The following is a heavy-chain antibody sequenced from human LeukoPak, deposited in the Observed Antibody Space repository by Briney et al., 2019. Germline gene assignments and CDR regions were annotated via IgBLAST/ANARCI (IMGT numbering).Heavy chain of an antibody. J-gene: IGHJ4*02. D-gene: IGHD3-3*01. CDR1: GYTFTGYY. V-gene: IGHV1-2*02. CDR3: ARTTLRFLEWLPRYYFDY. CDR2: INPNSGGT. Sequence: GASVKVSCKASGYTFTGYYMHWVRQAPGQGLEWMGWINPNSGGTNYAQKFQGRVTMTRDTSISTAYMELSRLRSDDTAVYYCARTTLRFLEWLPRYYFDYWGQGTLVTVS.